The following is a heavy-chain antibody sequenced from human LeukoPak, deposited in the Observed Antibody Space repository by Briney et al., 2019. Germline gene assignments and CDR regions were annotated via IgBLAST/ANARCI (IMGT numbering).Heavy chain of an antibody. CDR1: GYSFTTDW. Sequence: PGESLKISCKASGYSFTTDWIGWVRQIPGKGLEWMGIIHPGDSDTTYSPSFQGQVTISADKSISTAYLQWSSVKASDTAMYYCARSFTSAFDMWGQGTMVTVSS. CDR3: ARSFTSAFDM. D-gene: IGHD3-16*02. CDR2: IHPGDSDT. J-gene: IGHJ3*02. V-gene: IGHV5-51*01.